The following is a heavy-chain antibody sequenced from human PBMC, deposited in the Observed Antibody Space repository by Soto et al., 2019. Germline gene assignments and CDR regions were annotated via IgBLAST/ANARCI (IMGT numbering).Heavy chain of an antibody. D-gene: IGHD3-10*01. V-gene: IGHV4-59*01. CDR3: ARDPRGHPPLYRFDP. Sequence: PWETLSPTFSVSGASISGNYCGWIRQPPGKGQEWVGSISYSGSTFYNPSLKSRVTISMDTSKNQLSLRLTSVNAADTAVYYCARDPRGHPPLYRFDPWGQGTLVTVYS. CDR1: GASISGNY. J-gene: IGHJ5*02. CDR2: ISYSGST.